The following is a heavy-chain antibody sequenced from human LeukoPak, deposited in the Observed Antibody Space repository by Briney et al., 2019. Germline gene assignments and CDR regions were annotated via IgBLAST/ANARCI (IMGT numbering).Heavy chain of an antibody. CDR3: ARNQRYYDSSGSFTQGYYFDY. V-gene: IGHV1-69*05. J-gene: IGHJ4*02. Sequence: SVKVSCKASGGTFSSYAISWVRQAPGQGLEWMGRIIPICGTANYAQKFQGRVTITTDESTSTAYMELSSLRSEDTAVYYCARNQRYYDSSGSFTQGYYFDYWGQGTLVTVSS. CDR1: GGTFSSYA. CDR2: IIPICGTA. D-gene: IGHD3-22*01.